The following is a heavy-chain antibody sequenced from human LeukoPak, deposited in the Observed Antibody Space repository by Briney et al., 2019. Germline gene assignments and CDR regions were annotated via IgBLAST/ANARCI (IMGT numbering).Heavy chain of an antibody. D-gene: IGHD5-12*01. V-gene: IGHV3-23*01. CDR2: VSGNGGAT. Sequence: GGSLRLSCVASGFTFSTFAMTWVRQAPGKGLEWVSTVSGNGGATFYADSVKGRFTISRDNSKNTLYLQMNSLRAEDTAVHYCAKAPMYGGYPDYWGQGTLVTVSS. J-gene: IGHJ4*02. CDR1: GFTFSTFA. CDR3: AKAPMYGGYPDY.